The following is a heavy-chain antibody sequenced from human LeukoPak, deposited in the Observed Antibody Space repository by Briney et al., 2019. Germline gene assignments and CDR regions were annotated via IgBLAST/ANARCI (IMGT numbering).Heavy chain of an antibody. J-gene: IGHJ4*02. CDR1: GFTFSSFS. Sequence: GGSLRLSCAASGFTFSSFSMNWVRQAPGKGLEWVSSISSSSDIYYADSVKGRFAISRDNAKNSLYLQMNSLRAEDTAVYYCARGAGYCTSTSCHLWSDYWGQGTLVTVSS. D-gene: IGHD2-2*01. CDR2: ISSSSDI. V-gene: IGHV3-21*06. CDR3: ARGAGYCTSTSCHLWSDY.